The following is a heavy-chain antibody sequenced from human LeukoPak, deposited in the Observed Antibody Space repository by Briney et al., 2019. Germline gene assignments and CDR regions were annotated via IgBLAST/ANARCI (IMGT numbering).Heavy chain of an antibody. D-gene: IGHD4-11*01. V-gene: IGHV4-59*08. CDR1: GGAISSSC. J-gene: IGHJ4*02. Sequence: SGTLSLTCTVFGGAISSSCWSWFRQPPGKGLEGIGYIYYSGSTNYNPSLKRRGTISVDTSKNQFPLKLNSVTAADTAVYYCARQGPLTTAVTTRTNPFDYWGQGTLVTVSS. CDR2: IYYSGST. CDR3: ARQGPLTTAVTTRTNPFDY.